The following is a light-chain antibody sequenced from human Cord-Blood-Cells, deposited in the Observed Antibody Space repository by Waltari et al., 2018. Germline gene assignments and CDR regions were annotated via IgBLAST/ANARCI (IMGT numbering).Light chain of an antibody. CDR3: SSYTSSSTVV. CDR1: SSDVGGYNY. V-gene: IGLV2-14*01. CDR2: DVS. J-gene: IGLJ2*01. Sequence: QSALTQPASVSGSPGQSITISCTGTSSDVGGYNYVSWYQQHPGKAPKLMFYDVSNRPSGVSNRFSGSKSGNTASLTSSGLQAEDGADYYCSSYTSSSTVVFGGGTKLTVL.